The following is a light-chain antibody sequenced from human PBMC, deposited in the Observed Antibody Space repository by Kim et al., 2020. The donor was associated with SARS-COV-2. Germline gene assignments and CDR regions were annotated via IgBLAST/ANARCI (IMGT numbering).Light chain of an antibody. CDR3: QQYYTYPYT. CDR1: LGISSW. J-gene: IGKJ2*01. V-gene: IGKV1-5*03. Sequence: SASVGDRVTITCRASLGISSWLAWYQQKPRRAPKLLIYMAASLESGVPSRFTGSGSGTEFTRTISSLQPDDLGTYSCQQYYTYPYTFGQGTKLEI. CDR2: MAA.